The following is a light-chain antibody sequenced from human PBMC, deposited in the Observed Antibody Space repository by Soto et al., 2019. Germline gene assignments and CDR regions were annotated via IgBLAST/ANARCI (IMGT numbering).Light chain of an antibody. CDR2: DAS. CDR3: QQYVSYPIT. Sequence: DIQMTQSPSSLSASVGDRVTITCRASRDIGNYLAWFQQKPGKAPESLIYDASSLQSGVPSKFSGGGGGTDFTLTINSLQPEDSATYFCQQYVSYPITFGQGTRLEI. CDR1: RDIGNY. J-gene: IGKJ5*01. V-gene: IGKV1-16*02.